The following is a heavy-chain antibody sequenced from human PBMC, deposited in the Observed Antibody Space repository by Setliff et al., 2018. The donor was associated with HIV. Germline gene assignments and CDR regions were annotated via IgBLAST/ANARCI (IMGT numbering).Heavy chain of an antibody. D-gene: IGHD5-18*01. V-gene: IGHV4-59*01. J-gene: IGHJ5*02. Sequence: SETLSLTCAVYGGSFSGYNWNWIRQPPGKGLERIGYIYYSGSTNYNPSLKSRVTISVDTSKNQFSLKLSSVTAADTAVYYCAREGAGYSYGYFPFDPWGQGTLVTVSS. CDR1: GGSFSGYN. CDR2: IYYSGST. CDR3: AREGAGYSYGYFPFDP.